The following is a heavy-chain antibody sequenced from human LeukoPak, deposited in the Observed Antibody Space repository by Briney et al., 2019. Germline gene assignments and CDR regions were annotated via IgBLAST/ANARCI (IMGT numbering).Heavy chain of an antibody. CDR3: ARDGFGGSYWGYYFDY. V-gene: IGHV3-7*03. CDR1: GFPSSSHG. Sequence: GGSLRLSCAGSGFPSSSHGMNWVRQAPGKGLDWVANMKGGGSEIYYLDSVRGRFTISRDNAKNSLYLQMNSLRAEDTALYYCARDGFGGSYWGYYFDYWGQGTLVTVSS. CDR2: MKGGGSEI. D-gene: IGHD1-26*01. J-gene: IGHJ4*02.